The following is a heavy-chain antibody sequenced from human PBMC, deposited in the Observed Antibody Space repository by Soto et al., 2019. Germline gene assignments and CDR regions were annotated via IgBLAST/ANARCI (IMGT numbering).Heavy chain of an antibody. D-gene: IGHD2-15*01. CDR3: ARSAEIGGDIVVVVAATELYAFDI. CDR2: IYYSGST. J-gene: IGHJ3*02. V-gene: IGHV4-59*08. CDR1: GGSISSYY. Sequence: SETLSLTCTVSGGSISSYYWSWIRQPPGKGLEWIGYIYYSGSTNYNPSLKSRVTISVDTSKNQFSLKLSSVTAADTAVYYCARSAEIGGDIVVVVAATELYAFDIWGQGTMVTVSS.